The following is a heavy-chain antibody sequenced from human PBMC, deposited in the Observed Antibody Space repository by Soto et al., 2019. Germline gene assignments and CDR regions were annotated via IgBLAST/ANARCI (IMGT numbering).Heavy chain of an antibody. CDR1: GFTFDDYT. D-gene: IGHD2-2*01. CDR3: AKDSGYCSSTSCYDRHNYYYYYGMDV. V-gene: IGHV3-43*01. Sequence: GGSLRLSCAASGFTFDDYTMHWVRQAPGKGLEWVSLISWDGGSTYYADSVKGRFTISRDNSKNSLYLQMNSLRTEDTALYYCAKDSGYCSSTSCYDRHNYYYYYGMDVWGQGTTVTVSS. J-gene: IGHJ6*02. CDR2: ISWDGGST.